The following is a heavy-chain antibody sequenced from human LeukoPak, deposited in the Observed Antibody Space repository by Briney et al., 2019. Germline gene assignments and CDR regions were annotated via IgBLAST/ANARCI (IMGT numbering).Heavy chain of an antibody. CDR1: GYSFTSYW. D-gene: IGHD5-24*01. CDR2: IYPGDSDT. Sequence: GESLKISCKGSGYSFTSYWIGCVRRMPGKGLEWMGIIYPGDSDTRYSPSFQGQVIISADKSIDTAYLHWSSLKASDTAMYYCARASRDGYNQNFDHWGQGTLVTVSS. J-gene: IGHJ4*02. V-gene: IGHV5-51*01. CDR3: ARASRDGYNQNFDH.